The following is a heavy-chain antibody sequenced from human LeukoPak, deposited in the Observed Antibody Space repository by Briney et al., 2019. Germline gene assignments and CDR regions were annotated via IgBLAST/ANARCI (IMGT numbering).Heavy chain of an antibody. CDR3: ARGSEYYDILTGYYGHNWFDP. CDR1: GGSISSSSYY. J-gene: IGHJ5*02. Sequence: SETLSLTCTVSGGSISSSSYYWGWIRQPPGKGLEWIGSIYYSGSTYYNPSLKSRVTISVDTSKNQFSLKLSSVTAADTAVYYCARGSEYYDILTGYYGHNWFDPWGQGTLVTVSS. D-gene: IGHD3-9*01. CDR2: IYYSGST. V-gene: IGHV4-39*07.